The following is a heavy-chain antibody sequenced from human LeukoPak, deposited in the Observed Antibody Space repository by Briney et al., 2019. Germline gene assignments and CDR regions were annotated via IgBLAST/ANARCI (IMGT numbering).Heavy chain of an antibody. CDR2: INAGNGNT. CDR1: GYTFTNYV. Sequence: ASVKVSCKASGYTFTNYVMHWVRQAPGQRLEWMGWINAGNGNTKYSRKFQGRVTFTRDTSASTAYMELSSLRSEDTAVYHCARDPAPDYFDYWGQGTLVTVSS. V-gene: IGHV1-3*01. J-gene: IGHJ4*02. CDR3: ARDPAPDYFDY.